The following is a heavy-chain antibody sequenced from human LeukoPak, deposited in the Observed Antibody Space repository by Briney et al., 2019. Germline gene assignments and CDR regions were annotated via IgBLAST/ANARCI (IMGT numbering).Heavy chain of an antibody. J-gene: IGHJ4*02. CDR1: GGSVSSGSYY. Sequence: SGTLSLTCTVSGGSVSSGSYYWSWIRQPPGKGLEWIGYIYYSGSTNYNPSLKSRVTISVDTSKNQFSLKLSSVTAADTAVYYCARVMRTAKKVLDYWGQGTLVTVFS. CDR2: IYYSGST. V-gene: IGHV4-61*01. CDR3: ARVMRTAKKVLDY. D-gene: IGHD3-3*01.